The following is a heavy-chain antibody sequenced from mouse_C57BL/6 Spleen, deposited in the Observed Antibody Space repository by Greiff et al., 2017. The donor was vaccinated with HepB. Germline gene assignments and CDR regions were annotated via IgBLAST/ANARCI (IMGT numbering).Heavy chain of an antibody. J-gene: IGHJ2*01. CDR3: ARERGISFDY. CDR1: GSSITSGYY. CDR2: ISYDGSN. Sequence: EVKLVESGPGLVKPSQSLSLTCSVTGSSITSGYYWNWIRQFPGNKLEWMGNISYDGSNNYNPSLKNRISITRDTSKNQFFLKLNSVTTEDTATYYCARERGISFDYWGQGTTLTVSS. V-gene: IGHV3-6*01.